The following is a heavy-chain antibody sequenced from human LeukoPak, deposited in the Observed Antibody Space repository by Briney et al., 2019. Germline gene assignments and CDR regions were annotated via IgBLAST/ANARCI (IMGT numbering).Heavy chain of an antibody. CDR2: IDYSVST. CDR3: ARGSDFGDF. Sequence: SETLSLTCTVSRASVTTDYWSWIRQPPGNRLEWIGYIDYSVSTSYNPSLKGRVTMSLDTSKDQFSLRLSSVTAADTAVYYCARGSDFGDFWGQGTLVTVSS. CDR1: RASVTTDY. V-gene: IGHV4-59*02. D-gene: IGHD4-17*01. J-gene: IGHJ4*02.